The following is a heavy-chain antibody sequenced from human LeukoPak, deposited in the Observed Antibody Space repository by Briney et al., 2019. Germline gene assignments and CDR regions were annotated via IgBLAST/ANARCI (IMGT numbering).Heavy chain of an antibody. CDR1: GFTFSSYG. CDR2: ISYDGSNK. J-gene: IGHJ4*02. Sequence: GRSLRLSCAASGFTFSSYGMHWVRQAPGKGLEWVAVISYDGSNKYYADSVKGRFTISRDNSKNTLYLQMNSLRAEDTAVYYCAKSPTISPKTPDYWGQGTLVTVSS. D-gene: IGHD1-26*01. CDR3: AKSPTISPKTPDY. V-gene: IGHV3-30*18.